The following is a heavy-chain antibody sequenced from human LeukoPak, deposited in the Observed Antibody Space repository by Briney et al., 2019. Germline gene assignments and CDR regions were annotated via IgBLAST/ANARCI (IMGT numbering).Heavy chain of an antibody. Sequence: GESLKISCKGSGYSFTSYWIGWVRQMPGKGLEWMGIIYPDDSDTRYSPSFQGQVTISADKSISAAYLQWSSLKASDTAMYYCARQFRGVIITSPFDYWGQGTLVTVSS. CDR1: GYSFTSYW. D-gene: IGHD3-10*01. V-gene: IGHV5-51*01. CDR3: ARQFRGVIITSPFDY. CDR2: IYPDDSDT. J-gene: IGHJ4*02.